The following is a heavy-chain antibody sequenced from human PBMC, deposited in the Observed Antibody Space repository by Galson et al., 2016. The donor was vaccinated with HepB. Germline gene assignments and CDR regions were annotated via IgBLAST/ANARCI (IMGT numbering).Heavy chain of an antibody. D-gene: IGHD1-1*01. CDR3: ARGGVTGTHGGY. CDR2: IYPDDSDT. Sequence: QSGAEVKKPGESLKISCKASGYSFTTYWIGWVRQMPGKGLEWVGIIYPDDSDTRYSPAFEGQVTISADLSITTAYLQWNSLKASDTAIYYCARGGVTGTHGGYWGQGTLVTVSS. J-gene: IGHJ4*02. CDR1: GYSFTTYW. V-gene: IGHV5-51*01.